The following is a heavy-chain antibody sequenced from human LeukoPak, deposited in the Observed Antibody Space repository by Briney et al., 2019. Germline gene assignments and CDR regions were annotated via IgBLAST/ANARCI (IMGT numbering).Heavy chain of an antibody. D-gene: IGHD3-9*01. V-gene: IGHV3-74*01. CDR3: ARVRYDILTGYSTYYFDY. J-gene: IGHJ4*02. Sequence: GGSLRLSCAASGFTFSSYWMHWVRQAPGKGLVWVSRINSDGSSTSYADSVKGRFTISRDNAKNTLYLQMNSLRAEDTAVYYCARVRYDILTGYSTYYFDYWGQGTLVTVSS. CDR2: INSDGSST. CDR1: GFTFSSYW.